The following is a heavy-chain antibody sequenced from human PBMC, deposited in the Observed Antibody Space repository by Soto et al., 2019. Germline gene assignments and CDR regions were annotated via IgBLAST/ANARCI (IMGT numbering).Heavy chain of an antibody. CDR3: ARDVTYYWNEGTPGVMDY. D-gene: IGHD1-1*01. CDR2: IIPIFGTA. J-gene: IGHJ4*02. CDR1: GGTFSSYA. V-gene: IGHV1-69*01. Sequence: QVQLVQSGAEVKKTGSSVKDSCKASGGTFSSYAISWVRQAPGQGLEWMGGIIPIFGTANYAQKFQGRVTITADESTRTAYMVLSSLSSEDRAVYYCARDVTYYWNEGTPGVMDYWGRGTLVTVCS.